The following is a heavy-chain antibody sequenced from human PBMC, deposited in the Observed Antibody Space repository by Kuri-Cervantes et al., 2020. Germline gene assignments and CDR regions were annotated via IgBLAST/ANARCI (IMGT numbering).Heavy chain of an antibody. D-gene: IGHD3-10*01. J-gene: IGHJ4*02. CDR2: INSGGGGT. Sequence: GGSLRLSCAASAFIISDYWMHWVRQTPGKGLVWVSRINSGGGGTDYADSVKGRFTISRDNAKNTLYLQMNNLRAEDTAVYYCARDYDSGKVAPSDWGQGTLVTVSS. CDR1: AFIISDYW. V-gene: IGHV3-74*01. CDR3: ARDYDSGKVAPSD.